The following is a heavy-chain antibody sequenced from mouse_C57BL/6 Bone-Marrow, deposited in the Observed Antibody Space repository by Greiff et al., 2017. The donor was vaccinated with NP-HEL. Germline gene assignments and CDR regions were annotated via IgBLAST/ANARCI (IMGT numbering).Heavy chain of an antibody. Sequence: EVQLQQSGPELVKPGASVKMSCKASGYTFTDSNMHWVKQSHEKSLEWIGYINPHHGGTSYNPKFKGKATLTVNKSSSTCYMELRSLTSEDSAIYYCARRDGYYAMDYWGQGTSVTVSS. D-gene: IGHD2-3*01. CDR2: INPHHGGT. V-gene: IGHV1-22*01. CDR3: ARRDGYYAMDY. CDR1: GYTFTDSN. J-gene: IGHJ4*01.